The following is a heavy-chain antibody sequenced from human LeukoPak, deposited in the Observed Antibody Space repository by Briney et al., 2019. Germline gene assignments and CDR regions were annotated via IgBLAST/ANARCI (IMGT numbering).Heavy chain of an antibody. V-gene: IGHV4-59*01. CDR3: ARARGYSYGYWFDP. CDR2: IYYSGST. CDR1: GGSISSYY. D-gene: IGHD5-18*01. J-gene: IGHJ5*02. Sequence: KPSETLSLTCTVSGGSISSYYWSWIRQPPVKGLEWIGYIYYSGSTNYNPSLKSRVTISVDTSKNQFSLKLSSVTAADTAVYYCARARGYSYGYWFDPWGQGTLVTVSS.